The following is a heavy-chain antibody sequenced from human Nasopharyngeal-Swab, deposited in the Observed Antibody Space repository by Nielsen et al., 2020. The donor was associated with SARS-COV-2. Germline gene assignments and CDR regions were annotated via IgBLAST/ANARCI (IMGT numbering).Heavy chain of an antibody. CDR1: GYTFTSYD. CDR2: MNPNSGNT. CDR3: ARDFRDTAMDLPDY. J-gene: IGHJ4*02. V-gene: IGHV1-8*01. Sequence: ASVKVSCKASGYTFTSYDINWVRQATGQGLEWMGWMNPNSGNTGYAQKFQGRVTMTRNTSISTAYMELSSLRSDDTAVYYCARDFRDTAMDLPDYWGQGTLVTVSS. D-gene: IGHD5-18*01.